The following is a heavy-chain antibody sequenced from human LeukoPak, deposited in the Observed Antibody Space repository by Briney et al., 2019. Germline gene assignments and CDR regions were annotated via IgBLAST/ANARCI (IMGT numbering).Heavy chain of an antibody. Sequence: GGSLTLSCAASGFTVSSNYMSWVRQAPGKGLEWVSVIYSGGSTYYADSVKGRFTISRDNSKNTLYLQMNSLRAEDTAVYYCARGLNVVVPAAMNYFDYWGQGTLVTVSS. CDR2: IYSGGST. CDR1: GFTVSSNY. J-gene: IGHJ4*02. CDR3: ARGLNVVVPAAMNYFDY. V-gene: IGHV3-66*01. D-gene: IGHD2-2*01.